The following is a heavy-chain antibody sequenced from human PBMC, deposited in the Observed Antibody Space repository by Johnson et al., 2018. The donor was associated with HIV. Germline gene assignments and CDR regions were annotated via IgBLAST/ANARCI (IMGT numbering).Heavy chain of an antibody. J-gene: IGHJ3*02. CDR2: IKSKTEGETT. CDR3: ATEPNAFDI. CDR1: GFTFSNAW. V-gene: IGHV3-15*01. Sequence: VQLVESGGGLVKPGGSLRLSCAASGFTFSNAWMNWVRQAPGKGLEWVGRIKSKTEGETTDYAAPVKGRFTISRDDSKNTLYLQINSLKSEDTAVYYCATEPNAFDIWGQGTLVTVSS.